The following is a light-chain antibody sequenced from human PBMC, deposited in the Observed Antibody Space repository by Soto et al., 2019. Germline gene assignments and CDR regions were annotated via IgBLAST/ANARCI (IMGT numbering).Light chain of an antibody. V-gene: IGKV3-11*01. Sequence: EIVMTQSPATLSVSPGERATLSCRASQSVSSNLAWYQQKPGQAPRLLIYDASHRATGIPARFSGSGSGTDFTLTISSLEPEDFAVYYCQQRRKWPPDFGQGTRLE. CDR3: QQRRKWPPD. J-gene: IGKJ5*01. CDR2: DAS. CDR1: QSVSSN.